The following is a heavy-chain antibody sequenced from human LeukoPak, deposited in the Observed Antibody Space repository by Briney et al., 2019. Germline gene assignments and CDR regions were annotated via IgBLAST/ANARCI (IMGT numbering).Heavy chain of an antibody. CDR1: GYTFTSYG. V-gene: IGHV1-18*04. J-gene: IGHJ5*02. CDR2: ISAYNGNT. D-gene: IGHD2-2*02. CDR3: ARDARYCSSTSCYIPWFDP. Sequence: ASVKVSCKASGYTFTSYGISWVRQAPGQGLEWMGWISAYNGNTNYAQKLQGRVTMTTDTSTSTAYMELRSLRSDDTAVYYCARDARYCSSTSCYIPWFDPGGQGTLVTVSS.